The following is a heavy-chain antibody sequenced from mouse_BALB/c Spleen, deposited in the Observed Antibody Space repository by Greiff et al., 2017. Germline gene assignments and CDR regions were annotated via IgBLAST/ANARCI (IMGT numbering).Heavy chain of an antibody. V-gene: IGHV7-3*02. D-gene: IGHD4-1*01. CDR2: IRNKANGYTT. CDR1: GFTFTDYY. J-gene: IGHJ2*01. CDR3: ARDSQSLTEALYFAY. Sequence: EVKLMESGGGLVQPGGSLRLSCATSGFTFTDYYMSWVRQPPGKALEWLGFIRNKANGYTTEYSASVKGRFTISRDNSQSILYLQMNTLRAEDSATYYGARDSQSLTEALYFAYWGQGTTLTVSS.